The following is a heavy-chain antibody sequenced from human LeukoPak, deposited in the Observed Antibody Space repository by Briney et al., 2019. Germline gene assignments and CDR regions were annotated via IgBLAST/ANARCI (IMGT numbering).Heavy chain of an antibody. D-gene: IGHD6-19*01. CDR1: RFTFRSYG. J-gene: IGHJ4*02. V-gene: IGHV3-30*18. CDR3: AKDGQYSGGWYEGHFDY. Sequence: GGSLRLSCAASRFTFRSYGMHWVRQAPGKGLEWVAVISSDGSNTYYADSVKGRFTISRDNSKNTLYLQMNGLRAEDTAVYYCAKDGQYSGGWYEGHFDYWGQGTLVTVSS. CDR2: ISSDGSNT.